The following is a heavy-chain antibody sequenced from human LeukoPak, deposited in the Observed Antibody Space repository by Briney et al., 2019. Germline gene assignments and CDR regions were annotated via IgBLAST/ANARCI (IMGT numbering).Heavy chain of an antibody. CDR1: GGSISSSSYD. CDR3: ARLFPSCTKTTCDFDY. D-gene: IGHD2-8*01. Sequence: SETLSLTCTVSGGSISSSSYDWGWIRQPPGKGLEWIGSIYYSGTTYYNPPLKSRVTISVDASKDQVSLKLNSVTAADTAVYYCARLFPSCTKTTCDFDYWGQGTLVSASS. J-gene: IGHJ4*02. V-gene: IGHV4-39*01. CDR2: IYYSGTT.